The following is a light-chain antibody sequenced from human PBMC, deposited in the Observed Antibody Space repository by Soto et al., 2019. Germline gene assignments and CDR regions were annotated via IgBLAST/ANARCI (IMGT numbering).Light chain of an antibody. CDR3: QQYGSSPLA. V-gene: IGKV3-11*01. Sequence: EIVLTAILATPSLSPGERATLFSMASQSVSNFLAWYQQKPGQAPRLLIYDASNRATGIPARFSGSVSGTDFTLTISSLEPEDFAVDDGQQYGSSPLAFGGGTKGDIK. J-gene: IGKJ4*01. CDR1: QSVSNF. CDR2: DAS.